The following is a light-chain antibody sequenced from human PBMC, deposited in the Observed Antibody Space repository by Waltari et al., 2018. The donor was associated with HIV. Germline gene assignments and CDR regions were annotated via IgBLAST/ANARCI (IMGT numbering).Light chain of an antibody. CDR3: QSVDSDSSYWV. V-gene: IGLV3-25*03. CDR1: ALPKQY. Sequence: SYELTQPPSVSVSPGKTARITCSGNALPKQYAYWYQQKQGRAPLVIIYKDTERPSGIPERFSGSSSGTIVTLTISGVQAEDEADYYCQSVDSDSSYWVFGGGTKVTVL. J-gene: IGLJ3*02. CDR2: KDT.